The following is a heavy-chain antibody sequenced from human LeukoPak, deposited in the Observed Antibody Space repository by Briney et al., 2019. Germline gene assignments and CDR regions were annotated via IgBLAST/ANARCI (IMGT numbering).Heavy chain of an antibody. CDR3: ARGYYDSSGYWPHFDY. CDR1: GGSFSGYY. J-gene: IGHJ4*02. CDR2: SNHSGGT. Sequence: SETLSLTCAVYGGSFSGYYWSWVRQPPGKGLEWIGESNHSGGTNYNPSLKSRVTISVHMSKNQFSLKLSSVTAADTAAYYCARGYYDSSGYWPHFDYWGQGTLVTVSS. D-gene: IGHD3-22*01. V-gene: IGHV4-34*01.